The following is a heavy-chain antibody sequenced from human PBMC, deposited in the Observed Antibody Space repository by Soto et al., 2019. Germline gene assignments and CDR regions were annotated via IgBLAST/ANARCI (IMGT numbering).Heavy chain of an antibody. CDR3: ARGTWNDEYYYYYGMDV. CDR1: GGTFSSYA. CDR2: IIPIFGTA. Sequence: ASVKVSCKASGGTFSSYAISWVRQAPGQGLEWMGGIIPIFGTANYAQKFQGRVTITADESTSTAYMELSSLRSEDTAVYYCARGTWNDEYYYYYGMDVWGQGTTVTVSS. V-gene: IGHV1-69*13. J-gene: IGHJ6*02. D-gene: IGHD1-1*01.